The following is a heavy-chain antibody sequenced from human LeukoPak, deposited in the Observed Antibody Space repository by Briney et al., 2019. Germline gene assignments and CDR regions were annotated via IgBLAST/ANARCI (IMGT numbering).Heavy chain of an antibody. V-gene: IGHV4-31*03. CDR2: IYYSGST. D-gene: IGHD6-13*01. CDR1: GGSISSGGYY. Sequence: SQTLSLTCNVSGGSISSGGYYWSWIRQHPGKGLEWIGYIYYSGSTYYNPSLKSRVTISVDTSKNQFSLKLSSVTAADTAVYYCARGIAYSTQTWGQGTLVTVSS. CDR3: ARGIAYSTQT. J-gene: IGHJ5*02.